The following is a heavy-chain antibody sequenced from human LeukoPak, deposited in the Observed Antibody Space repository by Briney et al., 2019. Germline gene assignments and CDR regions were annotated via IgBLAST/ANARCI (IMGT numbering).Heavy chain of an antibody. Sequence: ASVKVSCKASGYTFTSYGISWVRQAPGQGLEWMGWISAYNGNTNYAQKLQGRVTMTTDTSTSTAYMELRSLRSDDTAVYYCARDVKDIVVVPTDDAFDIWGQGTMVTVSS. CDR3: ARDVKDIVVVPTDDAFDI. CDR1: GYTFTSYG. CDR2: ISAYNGNT. V-gene: IGHV1-18*01. J-gene: IGHJ3*02. D-gene: IGHD2-2*01.